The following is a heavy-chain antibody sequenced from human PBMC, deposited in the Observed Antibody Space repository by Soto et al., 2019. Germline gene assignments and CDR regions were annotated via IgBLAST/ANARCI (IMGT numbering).Heavy chain of an antibody. J-gene: IGHJ4*02. CDR1: GYSFTSYW. CDR3: AGHYDFWSGSQSPIDY. V-gene: IGHV5-51*01. D-gene: IGHD3-3*01. Sequence: GESLKISCKGSGYSFTSYWIGWVRQMPGKGLEWMGIIYPGDSDTRYSPSFQGQVTISADKSISTAYLQWSSLKASDTAMYYCAGHYDFWSGSQSPIDYWGQGTLVTVSS. CDR2: IYPGDSDT.